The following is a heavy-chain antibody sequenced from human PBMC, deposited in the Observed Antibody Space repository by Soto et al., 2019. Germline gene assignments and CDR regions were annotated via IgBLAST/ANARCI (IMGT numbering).Heavy chain of an antibody. CDR1: GFTISNYW. V-gene: IGHV3-7*01. CDR2: IKQDGSEN. J-gene: IGHJ4*02. Sequence: DVQLVESGGGLVQPGGSLRLSCAASGFTISNYWMSWLRQAPGKGLEWVANIKQDGSENYYVDSVNGRFTTSRDNTKNAFYLQMNTLRAEDTAVYYCARDHINGWKFDYWGRGTLVTGSS. CDR3: ARDHINGWKFDY. D-gene: IGHD6-19*01.